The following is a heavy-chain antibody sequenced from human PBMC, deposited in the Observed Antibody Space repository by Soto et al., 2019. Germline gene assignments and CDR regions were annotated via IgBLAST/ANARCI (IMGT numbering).Heavy chain of an antibody. V-gene: IGHV3-23*01. CDR3: ANPIPKTGTTFGF. D-gene: IGHD1-1*01. CDR1: GFTFSNFV. Sequence: QLLESGGGFVQPGGSLRLSCVASGFTFSNFVMAWVRQAPGEGLEWVSAISGSGDDTFYADSMKGRFTISRDNSKDTLYLQINSLRAEDTAVYYCANPIPKTGTTFGFWGQGTLVTVSS. CDR2: ISGSGDDT. J-gene: IGHJ4*02.